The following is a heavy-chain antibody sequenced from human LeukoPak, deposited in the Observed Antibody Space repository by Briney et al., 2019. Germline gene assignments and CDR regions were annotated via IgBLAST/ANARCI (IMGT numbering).Heavy chain of an antibody. V-gene: IGHV3-30*02. CDR3: ARDGLVFVGLPLSHSGGSCYYDY. CDR1: GFTFSSYG. CDR2: IRYDGSNK. Sequence: PGGSLRLSCAASGFTFSSYGMHWVRQAPGKGLEWVAFIRYDGSNKYYADSVKGRFTISRDNSKNTLYLQMNSLRAEDTAVYYCARDGLVFVGLPLSHSGGSCYYDYWGQGTLVTVSS. D-gene: IGHD2-15*01. J-gene: IGHJ4*02.